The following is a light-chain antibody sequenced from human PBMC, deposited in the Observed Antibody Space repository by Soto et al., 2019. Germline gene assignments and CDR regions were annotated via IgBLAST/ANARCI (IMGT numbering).Light chain of an antibody. CDR3: SAYTTSTTLI. Sequence: QSVLTQPASVSGSPGHSVTISYTGTSSDGGGYDYVSWYKQDPGTAPKLILYEVNNRPAGVSNRFSGSKSGNTASLIISALQTEDEANYYCSAYTTSTTLIFGTGTKVTV. CDR2: EVN. J-gene: IGLJ1*01. V-gene: IGLV2-14*01. CDR1: SSDGGGYDY.